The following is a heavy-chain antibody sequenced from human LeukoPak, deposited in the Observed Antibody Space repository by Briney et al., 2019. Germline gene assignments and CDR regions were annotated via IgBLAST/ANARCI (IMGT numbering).Heavy chain of an antibody. V-gene: IGHV1-18*01. CDR3: AREGTAGRYYFDY. J-gene: IGHJ4*02. CDR2: ISANNGNT. CDR1: GYTFSSHG. Sequence: ASVKVSCKASGYTFSSHGITWVRRAPGQGLEWMGWISANNGNTNYAQKLQGRVTVTTDTSTSIAYMELRSLRSDDTAVYNCAREGTAGRYYFDYWGQGTLVTVSS. D-gene: IGHD3-10*01.